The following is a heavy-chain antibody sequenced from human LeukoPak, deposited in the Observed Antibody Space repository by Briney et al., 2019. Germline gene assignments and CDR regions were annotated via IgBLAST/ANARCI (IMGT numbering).Heavy chain of an antibody. CDR3: ARDLSWTAMDY. V-gene: IGHV3-7*01. J-gene: IGHJ4*02. Sequence: GGSLRLSCAASGFTFSSYWMAWVRQAPGKGLEWVANIKQDGSEKYYVESVKGRLTISRDNAKNSLYLQMNRLRAEDTAVYYCARDLSWTAMDYWGQGILVTVSS. CDR2: IKQDGSEK. CDR1: GFTFSSYW. D-gene: IGHD5-18*01.